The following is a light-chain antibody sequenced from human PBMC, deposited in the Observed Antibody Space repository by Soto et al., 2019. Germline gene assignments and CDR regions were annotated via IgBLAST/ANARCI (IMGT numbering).Light chain of an antibody. CDR2: DAS. CDR3: QQYDSYSTRT. CDR1: QSINSW. V-gene: IGKV1-5*02. J-gene: IGKJ1*01. Sequence: EIQMTQSPSTLSASVGDRVTIICRASQSINSWVAWYQQKPGKAPKALIYDASSLESGVPSRFSGSGSGTYFTLTISSLQPDDFATYDCQQYDSYSTRTFGQGTKVEIK.